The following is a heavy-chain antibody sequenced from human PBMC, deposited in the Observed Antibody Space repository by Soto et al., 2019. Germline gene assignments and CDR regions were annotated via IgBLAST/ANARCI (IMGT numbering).Heavy chain of an antibody. CDR1: GGSISSGGYY. Sequence: QVQLQESGPGLVKPSQTLSLTCTVSGGSISSGGYYWSWIRQHPGKGLEWIGYIYYSGSTYYNPSLKSRVTISVDTSKNQFSLKLSSVTAADTAVHYCASLSEYYYDSSGYNWTFDYWGQGTLVTVSS. D-gene: IGHD3-22*01. CDR3: ASLSEYYYDSSGYNWTFDY. CDR2: IYYSGST. J-gene: IGHJ4*02. V-gene: IGHV4-31*03.